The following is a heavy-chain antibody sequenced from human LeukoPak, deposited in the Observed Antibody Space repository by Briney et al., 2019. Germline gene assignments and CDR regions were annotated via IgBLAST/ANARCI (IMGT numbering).Heavy chain of an antibody. CDR2: LSYDGSDK. CDR1: GFTFSSYG. V-gene: IGHV3-30*03. CDR3: AREKWSRNFDY. Sequence: GGSLRLSCAASGFTFSSYGMHWVRQAPGKGLEWVAVLSYDGSDKYYADSVKGRFTISRDNSKNTLYLQMNSLRAEDTAVYYCAREKWSRNFDYWGQGTLVTVSS. D-gene: IGHD1-26*01. J-gene: IGHJ4*02.